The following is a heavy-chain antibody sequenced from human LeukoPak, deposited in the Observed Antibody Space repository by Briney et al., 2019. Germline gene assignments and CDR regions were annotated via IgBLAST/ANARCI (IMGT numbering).Heavy chain of an antibody. D-gene: IGHD2-21*02. V-gene: IGHV4-39*07. CDR1: GGSISSSSYY. CDR2: IYYSGST. Sequence: SETLSLTCTVSGGSISSSSYYWGWIRQPPGKGLEWIGSIYYSGSTYYNPSLKSRVTKSVDTSKNQFSLKLSSVTAADTAVYYCARDLGRHIVVVTASDGFDYWGQGTLVTVSS. J-gene: IGHJ4*02. CDR3: ARDLGRHIVVVTASDGFDY.